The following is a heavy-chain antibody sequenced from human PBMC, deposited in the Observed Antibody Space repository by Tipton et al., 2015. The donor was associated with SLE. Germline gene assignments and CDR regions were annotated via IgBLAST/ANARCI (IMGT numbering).Heavy chain of an antibody. Sequence: LRLSCTVSGGSISSSSYYWGWIRQPPGKGLKWIGSIYYSGSTYYNPSLKSRVTISVDTSKNQFSLKLSSVTAADTAVYYCDVSSWSDAFDIWGQGTMVTVSS. J-gene: IGHJ3*02. D-gene: IGHD6-13*01. CDR1: GGSISSSSYY. CDR3: DVSSWSDAFDI. CDR2: IYYSGST. V-gene: IGHV4-39*07.